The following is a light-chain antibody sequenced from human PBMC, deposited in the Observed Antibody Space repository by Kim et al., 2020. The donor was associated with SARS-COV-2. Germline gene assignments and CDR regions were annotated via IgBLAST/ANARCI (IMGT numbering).Light chain of an antibody. V-gene: IGKV1-39*01. Sequence: ASVGDRVTITCRASQSISTYLNWYQQKPGKVPKLLINTASSLQSGVPSRFSGSGSGTDFTLTISSLQPEDFATYYCQQSYDAPFTFGQGTRLEIK. CDR2: TAS. J-gene: IGKJ5*01. CDR3: QQSYDAPFT. CDR1: QSISTY.